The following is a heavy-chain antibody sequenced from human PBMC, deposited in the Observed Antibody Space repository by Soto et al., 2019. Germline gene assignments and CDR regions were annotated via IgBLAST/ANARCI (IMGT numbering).Heavy chain of an antibody. D-gene: IGHD2-2*03. J-gene: IGHJ6*02. CDR1: GGSISSSSYY. Sequence: QLQLQESGPGLVEPSETLSLTCTVSGGSISSSSYYWGWIRQPPGKGLEWIGSIYYSGSTYYNPSLKSRVTISVDTSKNQFSLKLSSVTAADTAVYYCARRPVGLGMDVWGQGTTVTVSS. CDR2: IYYSGST. CDR3: ARRPVGLGMDV. V-gene: IGHV4-39*01.